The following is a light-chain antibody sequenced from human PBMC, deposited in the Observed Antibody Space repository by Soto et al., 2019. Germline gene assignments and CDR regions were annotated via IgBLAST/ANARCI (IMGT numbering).Light chain of an antibody. CDR3: QHYYGTSPIS. V-gene: IGKV3-20*01. CDR2: GAS. J-gene: IGKJ5*01. Sequence: DIVLTQSPGTLSLSPGDRATLSCRASQSVSSRLAWYQHKSGQAPRLLISGASRRATGIPDRFSGSGSGTDFTLTISRLEPEDFALYYCQHYYGTSPISFGQGTRLEI. CDR1: QSVSSR.